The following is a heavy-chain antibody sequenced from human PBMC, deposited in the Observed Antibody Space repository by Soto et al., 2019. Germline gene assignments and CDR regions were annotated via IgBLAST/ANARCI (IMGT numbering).Heavy chain of an antibody. Sequence: EVQLVESGGGLVQPGRSLRLSCTASGFTFGDYAMSWFRQAPGKGLEWVGFIRSKTYGGTTEYAASVKGRFTISTDDSKTTASLEMKRLKTEDTAVYYCSRGGSLQWLVPEDYWGQGTLVTVSS. V-gene: IGHV3-49*03. CDR3: SRGGSLQWLVPEDY. J-gene: IGHJ4*02. CDR2: IRSKTYGGTT. D-gene: IGHD6-19*01. CDR1: GFTFGDYA.